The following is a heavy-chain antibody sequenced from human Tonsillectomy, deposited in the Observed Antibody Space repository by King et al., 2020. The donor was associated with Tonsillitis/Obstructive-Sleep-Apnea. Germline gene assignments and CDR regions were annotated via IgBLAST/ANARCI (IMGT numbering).Heavy chain of an antibody. CDR2: ISYDGSNK. CDR3: AKGVPYYDFWSGYYNFDY. CDR1: GFTFSSYG. J-gene: IGHJ4*02. V-gene: IGHV3-30*18. Sequence: VQLVESGGGVVQPGRSLRLSCAASGFTFSSYGMHWVRQAPGKGLEWVAVISYDGSNKYYADSLKGRFTISRDNSKNTLYLQMNSLRAEDTAVYYCAKGVPYYDFWSGYYNFDYWGQGTLVTVSS. D-gene: IGHD3-3*01.